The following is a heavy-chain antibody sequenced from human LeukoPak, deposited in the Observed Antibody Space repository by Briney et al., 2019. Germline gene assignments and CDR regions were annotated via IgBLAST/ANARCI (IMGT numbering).Heavy chain of an antibody. D-gene: IGHD1-1*01. CDR3: ARLRPETGRGAFDI. CDR1: GGSISGYY. CDR2: TYYTGST. V-gene: IGHV4-59*01. J-gene: IGHJ3*02. Sequence: PSETLSLTCTVSGGSISGYYWSWIRQPPGKGLEWIGYTYYTGSTNYNPSLKSRVTISIDTSKNQFSLKLSSVTAADTAVFYCARLRPETGRGAFDIWGQGTMVTVSS.